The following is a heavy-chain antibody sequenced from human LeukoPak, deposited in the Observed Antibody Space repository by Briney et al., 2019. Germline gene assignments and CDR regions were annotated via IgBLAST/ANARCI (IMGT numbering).Heavy chain of an antibody. Sequence: PSETLSLTCTVSGGSIRGRDYYWSWIRQHPGKGLKWIGYVFYSGSTHYNPSLQSRVTISVDTSENQFSLKLSSVTAADTALYYCARTPRPASVAAGNNWFDPWGQGTLVTVSS. J-gene: IGHJ5*02. CDR3: ARTPRPASVAAGNNWFDP. V-gene: IGHV4-31*03. D-gene: IGHD2-15*01. CDR2: VFYSGST. CDR1: GGSIRGRDYY.